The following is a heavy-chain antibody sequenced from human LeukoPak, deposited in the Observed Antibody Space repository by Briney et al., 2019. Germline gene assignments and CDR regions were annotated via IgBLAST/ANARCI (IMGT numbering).Heavy chain of an antibody. D-gene: IGHD6-13*01. CDR1: GYTFTSYY. CDR3: ARVKRRGPIAAAAPFDY. J-gene: IGHJ4*02. Sequence: ASVKVSCKASGYTFTSYYMHWVRQAPGQGLEWMGIINPSGGSTSYAQKFQGRVTMTRDTSTSTVYMELSSLRSEDTAVYYCARVKRRGPIAAAAPFDYWGQGTLVTVSS. V-gene: IGHV1-46*01. CDR2: INPSGGST.